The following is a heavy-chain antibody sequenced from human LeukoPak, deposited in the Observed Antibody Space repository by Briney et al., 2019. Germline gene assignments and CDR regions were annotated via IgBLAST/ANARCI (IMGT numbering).Heavy chain of an antibody. CDR3: AKAASEGITGTTALDY. Sequence: GGSLRLSCAASGFTFDDYAMHWVRQAPGKGLEWVSGISWNSGSIGYADSVKGRFAISRDNAKNSLYLQMNSLRAEDTALYYCAKAASEGITGTTALDYWGQGTLVTVSS. J-gene: IGHJ4*02. V-gene: IGHV3-9*01. CDR1: GFTFDDYA. D-gene: IGHD1-7*01. CDR2: ISWNSGSI.